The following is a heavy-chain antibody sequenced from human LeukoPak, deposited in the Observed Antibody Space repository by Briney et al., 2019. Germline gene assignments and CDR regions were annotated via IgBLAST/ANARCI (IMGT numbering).Heavy chain of an antibody. Sequence: PSETLSLTCAVYGGSLSGYYWSWIRQPPGKGLEWIGEINHSGSTNYNPSLKSRVTISVDTSKNQFSLKLSSVTAADTAVYYCAREGGYYDSSGYYYFDYWGQGTLVTVSS. J-gene: IGHJ4*02. V-gene: IGHV4-34*01. CDR3: AREGGYYDSSGYYYFDY. CDR2: INHSGST. D-gene: IGHD3-22*01. CDR1: GGSLSGYY.